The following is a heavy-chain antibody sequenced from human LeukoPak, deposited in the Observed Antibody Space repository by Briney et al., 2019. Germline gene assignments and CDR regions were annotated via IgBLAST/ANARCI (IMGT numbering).Heavy chain of an antibody. D-gene: IGHD2-2*01. CDR2: ISGSGGGST. V-gene: IGHV3-23*01. Sequence: PGGSLRLSCAASRSTFSSYAMSWVRQAPGKGLEWVSGISGSGGGSTYDADSVKGRFTISRDNSKNTLYLQMNSLRAEDTAVYYCAKSKTPYCSSTNCLMFDYWGQGALVTVSS. CDR3: AKSKTPYCSSTNCLMFDY. CDR1: RSTFSSYA. J-gene: IGHJ4*02.